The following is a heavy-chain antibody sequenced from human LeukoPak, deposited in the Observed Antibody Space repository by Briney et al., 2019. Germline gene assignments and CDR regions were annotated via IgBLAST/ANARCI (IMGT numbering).Heavy chain of an antibody. CDR2: ISGSGGST. J-gene: IGHJ4*02. D-gene: IGHD1-26*01. V-gene: IGHV3-23*01. CDR3: AKIRQGATGFDY. CDR1: GFTFSNAW. Sequence: SGGSLRLSCAASGFTFSNAWMSWVRQAPGKGLEWVSAISGSGGSTYYADSVKGRFTISRDNSKNTLYMQMNSLRAEDTAVYYCAKIRQGATGFDYWGQGTLVTVSS.